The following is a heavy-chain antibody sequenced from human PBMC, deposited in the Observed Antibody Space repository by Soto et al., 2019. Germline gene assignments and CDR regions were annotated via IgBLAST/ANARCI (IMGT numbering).Heavy chain of an antibody. D-gene: IGHD6-13*01. J-gene: IGHJ1*01. CDR2: ISGSGGST. CDR1: GFTFSSYA. Sequence: PGGSLRLSCAASGFTFSSYAMSWVRQAPGKGLEWVSAISGSGGSTYYADSVKGRFTISRDNSKNTLYLQMNSLRAEDTAVYYCAKDENQAGYSSSWYTGHFQHWGQGTLVTVSS. CDR3: AKDENQAGYSSSWYTGHFQH. V-gene: IGHV3-23*01.